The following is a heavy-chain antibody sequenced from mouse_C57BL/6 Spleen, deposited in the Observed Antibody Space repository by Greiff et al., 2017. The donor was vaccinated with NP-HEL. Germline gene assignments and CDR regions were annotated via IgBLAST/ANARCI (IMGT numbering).Heavy chain of an antibody. V-gene: IGHV3-8*01. CDR1: GYSITSDY. CDR2: ISYSGST. Sequence: DVMLVESGPGLAKPSQTLSLTCSVTGYSITSDYWNWIRKFPGNKLEYIGYISYSGSTYYNPSLKSRISITRDTSKNQYYLQLNSVTTEDTATYYCARLGREGETYFDYWGQGTTLTVSS. J-gene: IGHJ2*01. CDR3: ARLGREGETYFDY. D-gene: IGHD4-1*01.